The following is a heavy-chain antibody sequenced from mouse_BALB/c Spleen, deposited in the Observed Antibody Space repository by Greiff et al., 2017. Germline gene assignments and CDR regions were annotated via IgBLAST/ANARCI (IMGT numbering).Heavy chain of an antibody. V-gene: IGHV1-5*01. Sequence: EVQLQQSGTVLSRPGASVKMSCKASGYTFTSYWMHWVKQRPGQGLEWIGAIYPGNSDTSYNQKFKGKAKLTAVTSTSTAYMELSSLTNDDSAVYYCTRSPFTTGFAYWGQGTLVTVSA. D-gene: IGHD2-12*01. J-gene: IGHJ3*01. CDR3: TRSPFTTGFAY. CDR2: IYPGNSDT. CDR1: GYTFTSYW.